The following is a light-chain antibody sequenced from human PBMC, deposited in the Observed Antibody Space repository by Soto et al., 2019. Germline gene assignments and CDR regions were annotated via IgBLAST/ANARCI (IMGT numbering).Light chain of an antibody. CDR2: GES. V-gene: IGKV3-20*01. CDR1: QSVRSSY. CDR3: QQYGSSTPIT. Sequence: SVITPFPITLSLTPRKRATLSCRASQSVRSSYLAWDQQRPGQAPRLLIYGESSRAPGIPDRFSGSGSGTDFTLTISRLEPEDFAVYYCQQYGSSTPITFGQGTRLEIK. J-gene: IGKJ5*01.